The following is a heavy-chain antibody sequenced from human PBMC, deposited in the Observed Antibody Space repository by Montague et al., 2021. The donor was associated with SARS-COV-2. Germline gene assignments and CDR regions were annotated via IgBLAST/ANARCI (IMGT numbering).Heavy chain of an antibody. CDR1: GFTFSSYA. Sequence: SLRLSCAASGFTFSSYAMHWVRQAPGKGLEWVAVILYDGSNKYYADSVKGRFTISRDNSKSTLYLQMNSLRAEDTAVYYCARAYSGSYYGAFDIWGQGTMVTVSS. V-gene: IGHV3-30-3*01. D-gene: IGHD1-26*01. CDR3: ARAYSGSYYGAFDI. J-gene: IGHJ3*02. CDR2: ILYDGSNK.